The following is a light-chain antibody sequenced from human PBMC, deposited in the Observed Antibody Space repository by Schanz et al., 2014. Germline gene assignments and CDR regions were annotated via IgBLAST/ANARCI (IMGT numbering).Light chain of an antibody. CDR2: EVT. Sequence: QSALTQPASVSGSPGQSITISCTGTSSDVGNYDLVSWYRHYPGKAPKLLIYEVTKRPSGVSNRFSGSKSGNTASLAISGLRSEDEAHYYCAAWDDSLSVLVFGGGTKLTVL. V-gene: IGLV2-14*02. J-gene: IGLJ2*01. CDR1: SSDVGNYDL. CDR3: AAWDDSLSVLV.